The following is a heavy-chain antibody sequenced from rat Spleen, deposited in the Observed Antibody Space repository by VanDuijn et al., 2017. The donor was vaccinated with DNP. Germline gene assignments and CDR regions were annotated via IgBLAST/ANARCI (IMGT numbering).Heavy chain of an antibody. CDR1: GYTFTSYY. CDR2: INTESGGT. CDR3: ARPDYYDGSYPHY. Sequence: QVQLQQSGAELAKPGSSVKISCKASGYTFTSYYINWIKQTTGQGLDYIGYINTESGGTNYNEKFKGRATLTVGKSSSTAFMQLSSLTPDDSAVYYCARPDYYDGSYPHYWGQGVMVTVSS. V-gene: IGHV1-43*01. D-gene: IGHD1-12*02. J-gene: IGHJ2*01.